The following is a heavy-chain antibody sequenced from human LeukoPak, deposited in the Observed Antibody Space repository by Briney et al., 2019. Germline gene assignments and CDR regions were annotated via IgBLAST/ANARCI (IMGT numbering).Heavy chain of an antibody. Sequence: KPSETLSLTCAVYGGSFSGYYRSWIRQPPGKGLEWIGEINHSGSTNYNPSLKSRVTISVDTSKNQFSLKLSSVTAADTAVYYCARGDIAARRVDYWGQGTLVTVSS. CDR2: INHSGST. D-gene: IGHD6-6*01. CDR3: ARGDIAARRVDY. CDR1: GGSFSGYY. J-gene: IGHJ4*02. V-gene: IGHV4-34*01.